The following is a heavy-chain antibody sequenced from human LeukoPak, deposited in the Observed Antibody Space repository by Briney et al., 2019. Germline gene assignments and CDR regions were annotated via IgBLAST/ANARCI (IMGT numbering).Heavy chain of an antibody. Sequence: SETLSLTCTVSGGSLSSYYWSWIRQPPGEGLEWIGYIYYSGSTNYNPSLKSRVTISVDTSKNQFSLKLSSVTAADTAVYYCARHLRSSGWYPGGAFDIWGQGTMVTVSS. V-gene: IGHV4-59*08. CDR3: ARHLRSSGWYPGGAFDI. CDR2: IYYSGST. D-gene: IGHD6-19*01. CDR1: GGSLSSYY. J-gene: IGHJ3*02.